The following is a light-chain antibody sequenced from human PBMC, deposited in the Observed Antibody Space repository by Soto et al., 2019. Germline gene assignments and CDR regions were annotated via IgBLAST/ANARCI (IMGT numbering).Light chain of an antibody. Sequence: SYELTQPPSVSVSPGQTARITCSGDELSKQYSFWYQQKPGQAPVLVIYKDTERASGIPERFSGSSSGTTVTLTISGVRAEDEATYYCQSSDDTGDYYLFGPGTKFT. CDR1: ELSKQY. CDR2: KDT. J-gene: IGLJ1*01. CDR3: QSSDDTGDYYL. V-gene: IGLV3-25*02.